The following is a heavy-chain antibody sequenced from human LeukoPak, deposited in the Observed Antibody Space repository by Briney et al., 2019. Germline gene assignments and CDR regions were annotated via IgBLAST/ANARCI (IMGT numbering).Heavy chain of an antibody. J-gene: IGHJ4*02. V-gene: IGHV3-7*04. CDR2: IKQDGSEK. Sequence: GGSLRLSCAASGFTFSNYWMTWVRQAPGKGLEWVANIKQDGSEKYYVDSVKGRFTISRDNAKNSLYLQMNSLRAEDTAVYYCARSYCGGFDYWGQGTVVTVSS. D-gene: IGHD3-16*01. CDR3: ARSYCGGFDY. CDR1: GFTFSNYW.